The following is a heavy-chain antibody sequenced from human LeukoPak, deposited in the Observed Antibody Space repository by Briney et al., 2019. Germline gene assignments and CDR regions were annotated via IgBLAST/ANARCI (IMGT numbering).Heavy chain of an antibody. CDR2: IYTSGST. V-gene: IGHV4-61*02. J-gene: IGHJ4*02. CDR1: GGSISSGSYY. D-gene: IGHD5/OR15-5a*01. Sequence: SQTLSLTCTVSGGSISSGSYYWSWIRQPAGKGLEWIGRIYTSGSTNYNPSLESRVTISVDTSKNQFSLRLTSVTAADTAVYFCATLVSTRYYFDYWGQGTLVTVSS. CDR3: ATLVSTRYYFDY.